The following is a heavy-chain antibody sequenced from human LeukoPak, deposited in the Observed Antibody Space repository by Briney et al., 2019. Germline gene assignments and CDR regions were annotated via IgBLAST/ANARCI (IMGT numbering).Heavy chain of an antibody. D-gene: IGHD3-10*01. CDR3: ARGQTVSGAKYYFDF. J-gene: IGHJ4*02. Sequence: GGSLRLPCLTSGFTFRDYGLGWVRQAPGMGLEWVSFTRSRIYGGAPEYDASVRGRFSVSRDDSESIAYLQMNNLKSEDTAVYYCARGQTVSGAKYYFDFWSPGTLVTVSS. CDR2: TRSRIYGGAP. V-gene: IGHV3-49*04. CDR1: GFTFRDYG.